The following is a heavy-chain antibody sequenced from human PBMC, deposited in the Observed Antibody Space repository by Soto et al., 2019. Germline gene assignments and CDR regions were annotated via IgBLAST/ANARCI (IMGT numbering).Heavy chain of an antibody. V-gene: IGHV4-61*05. CDR3: ARSPGGDHYYYGMDV. CDR1: GGSITSSSYY. D-gene: IGHD4-17*01. Sequence: SETLSLTCTVSGGSITSSSYYWGWIRQPPGKGLEWIGYIYQSGSTYYTPSLKSRVTISVDRSKNQFSLNLRSVTAADTAVYYCARSPGGDHYYYGMDVWGQGTTVTVSS. CDR2: IYQSGST. J-gene: IGHJ6*02.